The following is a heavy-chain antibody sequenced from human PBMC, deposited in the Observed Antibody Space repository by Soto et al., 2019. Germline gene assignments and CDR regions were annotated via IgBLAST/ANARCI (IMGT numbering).Heavy chain of an antibody. J-gene: IGHJ4*02. D-gene: IGHD2-8*01. Sequence: SQTLSLTCTVAYGYISNYYWSWIRQPPGKGLEWIGYIYYSGSTNYNPSLKSRVTISVDTSKNQFSLKLSSVTTADTAVYYCASCTDTFDYWGQGTLVTRSS. CDR2: IYYSGST. V-gene: IGHV4-59*08. CDR3: ASCTDTFDY. CDR1: YGYISNYY.